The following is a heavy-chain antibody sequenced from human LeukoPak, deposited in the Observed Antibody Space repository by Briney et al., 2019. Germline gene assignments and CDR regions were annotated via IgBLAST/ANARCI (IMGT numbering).Heavy chain of an antibody. Sequence: ASVKVSCKASGYTFTSHGISWVRQAPGQGLEWMGWISGYNGNTNYAQKLQGRVTVTTDTSTSTAYMELRSLRSDDTAVYYCARYGSVAGDYYSGMDVWGQGTTVTVSS. D-gene: IGHD6-19*01. CDR1: GYTFTSHG. CDR2: ISGYNGNT. V-gene: IGHV1-18*01. J-gene: IGHJ6*02. CDR3: ARYGSVAGDYYSGMDV.